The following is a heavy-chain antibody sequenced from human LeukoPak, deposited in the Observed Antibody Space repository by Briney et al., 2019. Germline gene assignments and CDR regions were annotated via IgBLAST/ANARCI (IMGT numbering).Heavy chain of an antibody. CDR2: IRYDGSNK. Sequence: GGSLRLSCAASGFTFSSYGMHWVRQAPGKGLEWVAFIRYDGSNKYYADSVKGRFTISRDNSKNTLYLQMNSLRAEDTAVYYCAKVLIRTGNPHFDYWGQGTLVTVSS. CDR3: AKVLIRTGNPHFDY. D-gene: IGHD4-23*01. J-gene: IGHJ4*02. CDR1: GFTFSSYG. V-gene: IGHV3-30*02.